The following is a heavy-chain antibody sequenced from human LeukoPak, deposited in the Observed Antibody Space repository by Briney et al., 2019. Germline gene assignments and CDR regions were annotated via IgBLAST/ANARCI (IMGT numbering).Heavy chain of an antibody. D-gene: IGHD3-3*01. J-gene: IGHJ4*02. Sequence: SVKVSCKASGGTFSSYAISWVRQAPGQGPEWMGGIIPIFGTANYAQKFQGRVTITADESTSTAYMELSSLRPEDTAVYYCASHLTIFGVASPFDYWGQGTLVTVSS. V-gene: IGHV1-69*13. CDR3: ASHLTIFGVASPFDY. CDR1: GGTFSSYA. CDR2: IIPIFGTA.